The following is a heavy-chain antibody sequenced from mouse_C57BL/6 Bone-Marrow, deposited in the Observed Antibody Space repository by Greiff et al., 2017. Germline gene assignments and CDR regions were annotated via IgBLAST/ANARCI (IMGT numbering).Heavy chain of an antibody. Sequence: VQLQQPGAELVKPGASVKMSCKASGYTFTSYWLTWVKQRPGQGLEWIGDIYPGSGSTNYNEKFKGKATLTVDTSSSTAYMQLSSLTSEDSAVYYCASSGYPDSCSFDNWGTGTTITVSS. J-gene: IGHJ2*01. D-gene: IGHD1-1*01. CDR1: GYTFTSYW. V-gene: IGHV1-55*01. CDR2: IYPGSGST. CDR3: ASSGYPDSCSFDN.